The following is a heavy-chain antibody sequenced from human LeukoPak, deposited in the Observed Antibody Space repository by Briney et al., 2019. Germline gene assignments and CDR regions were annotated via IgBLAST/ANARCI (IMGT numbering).Heavy chain of an antibody. V-gene: IGHV3-7*01. CDR2: IKTDGSQK. CDR1: GFTFSSYW. J-gene: IGHJ4*02. Sequence: GGSLRLSCAAAGFTFSSYWMTWVRQTPGEGLEWVANIKTDGSQKYYVDSVKGRFNISRDNAKNSLYLQMNSLRVDDTATYYCARGLLEWLRLETYYFDYWGQGSQVTVSS. CDR3: ARGLLEWLRLETYYFDY. D-gene: IGHD3-3*01.